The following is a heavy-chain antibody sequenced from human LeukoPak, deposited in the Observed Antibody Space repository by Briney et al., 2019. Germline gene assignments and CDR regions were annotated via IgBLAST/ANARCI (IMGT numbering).Heavy chain of an antibody. J-gene: IGHJ4*02. D-gene: IGHD6-19*01. V-gene: IGHV3-23*01. Sequence: PGGSLRLSCAASGFTFSSYSMNWVRQAPGKGLEWVSAISGSGGSTYYADSVKGRFTISRDNSKNTLYLQMNSLRAEDTAVYYCAKDGVAVAGFDYWGQGTLVTVSS. CDR1: GFTFSSYS. CDR3: AKDGVAVAGFDY. CDR2: ISGSGGST.